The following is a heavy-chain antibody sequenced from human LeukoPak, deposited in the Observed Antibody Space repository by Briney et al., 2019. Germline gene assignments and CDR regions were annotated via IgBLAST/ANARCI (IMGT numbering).Heavy chain of an antibody. Sequence: PGGSLRLSCAASGFTFSSYAMSWVRQAPGKGLEWVSAISGSGGSTYYADSVKGRFTISRDNSKNTLYLQMNSLRAEDTAVYYCTRSLWFGELLFLTRFDYWGQGTLVTVSS. CDR1: GFTFSSYA. D-gene: IGHD3-10*01. CDR3: TRSLWFGELLFLTRFDY. CDR2: ISGSGGST. V-gene: IGHV3-23*01. J-gene: IGHJ4*02.